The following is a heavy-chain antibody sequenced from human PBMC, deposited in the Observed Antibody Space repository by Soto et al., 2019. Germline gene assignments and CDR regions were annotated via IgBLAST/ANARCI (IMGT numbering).Heavy chain of an antibody. CDR2: IWYDGSNK. V-gene: IGHV3-33*01. J-gene: IGHJ4*02. Sequence: PEGSLRLSFAASGFTFSSYGMHWVRQAPGKGLEWVAVIWYDGSNKYYADSVKGRFTISRDNSKNTLYLQMNSLRAEDTAVYYCAREPRGYEYVEAGYSDSRGQAPLHTVS. D-gene: IGHD5-12*01. CDR3: AREPRGYEYVEAGYSDS. CDR1: GFTFSSYG.